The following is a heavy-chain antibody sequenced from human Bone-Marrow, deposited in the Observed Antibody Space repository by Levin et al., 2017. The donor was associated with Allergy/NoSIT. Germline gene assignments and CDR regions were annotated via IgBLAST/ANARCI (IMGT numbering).Heavy chain of an antibody. V-gene: IGHV3-7*01. CDR1: GFTFSSYW. J-gene: IGHJ4*02. D-gene: IGHD6-19*01. Sequence: LSLTCAASGFTFSSYWMSWVRPAPGKGLEWVANIKQDGSEKYYVDSVKGRFTISRDNAKNSLYLQMNSLRAEDTAVYYCARAPGGWRVFDYWGQGTLVTVSS. CDR2: IKQDGSEK. CDR3: ARAPGGWRVFDY.